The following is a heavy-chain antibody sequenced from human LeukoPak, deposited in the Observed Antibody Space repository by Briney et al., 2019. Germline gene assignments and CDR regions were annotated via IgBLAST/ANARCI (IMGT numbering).Heavy chain of an antibody. V-gene: IGHV1-18*01. CDR2: INPYNGNT. CDR3: ASTRILSGGSFDA. Sequence: ASVKVSCKASGDAFISNCFVWVRQAPGQGLEWVAWINPYNGNTDSAHRFQDRVTMTTDTSTSTAYMELRTLRSDDTAMYFCASTRILSGGSFDAWGQGTMVIVSS. D-gene: IGHD3-10*01. CDR1: GDAFISNC. J-gene: IGHJ3*01.